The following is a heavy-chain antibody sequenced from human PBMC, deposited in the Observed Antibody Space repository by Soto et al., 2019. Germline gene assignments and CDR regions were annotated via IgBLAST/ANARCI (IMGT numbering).Heavy chain of an antibody. Sequence: GGSLRLSCAASGFTFSDYYMSWIRQAPGKGLEWVSYISSSGSTIYYADSVKGRFTISRDNAKNSLYLQMNSLRAEDTAVYYCASDLVGYCSGGSCYNFEYSGYDYYYYYMDVWGKGTTVTVSS. V-gene: IGHV3-11*01. J-gene: IGHJ6*03. CDR3: ASDLVGYCSGGSCYNFEYSGYDYYYYYMDV. CDR1: GFTFSDYY. D-gene: IGHD2-15*01. CDR2: ISSSGSTI.